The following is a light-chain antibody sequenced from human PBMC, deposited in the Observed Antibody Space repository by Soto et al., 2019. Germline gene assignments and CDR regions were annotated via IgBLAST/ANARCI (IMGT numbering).Light chain of an antibody. Sequence: DIQMTQSPSSLSASVEDRVTITCRASQKISTYLTWYQLKPGKAPSLLIYAASTLQRGVPSRFRGSGSGTDFTLTISSLQPEDFATYYCQQRYSIPFTFGPGTKVDL. V-gene: IGKV1-39*01. CDR3: QQRYSIPFT. CDR2: AAS. CDR1: QKISTY. J-gene: IGKJ3*01.